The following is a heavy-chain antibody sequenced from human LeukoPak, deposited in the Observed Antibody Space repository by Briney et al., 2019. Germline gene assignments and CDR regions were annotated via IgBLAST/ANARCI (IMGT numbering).Heavy chain of an antibody. CDR1: GFTFSSYS. CDR2: ISSSSSYI. J-gene: IGHJ3*02. CDR3: ARDTPNGDYVDAFDI. Sequence: GGSLTLSCAASGFTFSSYSMNWVRQAPGKGLEWISSISSSSSYIYYADSVKGRFTISRDNAKNSLYLQMNSLRAEDTAVYYCARDTPNGDYVDAFDIWGQGTMVTVSS. D-gene: IGHD4-17*01. V-gene: IGHV3-21*01.